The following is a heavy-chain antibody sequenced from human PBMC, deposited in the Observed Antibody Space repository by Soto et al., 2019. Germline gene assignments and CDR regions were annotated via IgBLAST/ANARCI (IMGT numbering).Heavy chain of an antibody. CDR2: IKSDGSST. CDR3: TRRNSYGHPFDY. D-gene: IGHD5-18*01. V-gene: IGHV3-74*01. CDR1: GFTFSSYW. J-gene: IGHJ4*02. Sequence: GGSLRLSCAASGFTFSSYWMHWVRQGPGKGLVWVSRIKSDGSSTSYADSVKGRFTISRDNAKNTLYLQMDSLRAEDTAVYFCTRRNSYGHPFDYWGQGTLVTVSS.